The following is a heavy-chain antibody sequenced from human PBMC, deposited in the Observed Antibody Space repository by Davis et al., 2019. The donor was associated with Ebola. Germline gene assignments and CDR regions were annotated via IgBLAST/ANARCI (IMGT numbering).Heavy chain of an antibody. CDR1: GFTFSGSA. D-gene: IGHD2-2*01. CDR2: IRSKANSYAT. CDR3: TSKIVVVPAAISGMDV. Sequence: GESLKISCAASGFTFSGSAMHWVRQASGKGLEWVGRIRSKANSYATAYAASVKGRFTISRDDSKNTAYLQMNSLKTEDTAVYYCTSKIVVVPAAISGMDVWGQGTTVTVSS. V-gene: IGHV3-73*01. J-gene: IGHJ6*02.